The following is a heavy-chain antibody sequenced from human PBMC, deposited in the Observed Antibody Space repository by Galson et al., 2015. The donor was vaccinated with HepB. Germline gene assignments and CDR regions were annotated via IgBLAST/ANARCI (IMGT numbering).Heavy chain of an antibody. CDR2: ISWNSGSI. J-gene: IGHJ4*02. Sequence: SGFTFDDYAMHWVRQAPGKGLEWVSGISWNSGSIGYADSVKGRFTISRDNAKNSLYLQMNSLRAEDTALYYCAKGFFDSSGYFPFDYWGQGTLVTVSS. CDR1: GFTFDDYA. V-gene: IGHV3-9*01. CDR3: AKGFFDSSGYFPFDY. D-gene: IGHD3-22*01.